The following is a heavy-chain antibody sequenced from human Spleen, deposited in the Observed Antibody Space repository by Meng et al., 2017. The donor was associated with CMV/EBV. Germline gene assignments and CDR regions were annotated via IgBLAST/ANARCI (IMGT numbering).Heavy chain of an antibody. V-gene: IGHV4-34*01. CDR2: VDHDGIT. Sequence: CGASGGSFSGYYWTWIRQAPGKGLEWIGQVDHDGITSYNPSLKSRLNISAATSKTQSTLRLDSVTAADSAVYYCVTSTLVAIDKFEPWGQGTLVTVSS. D-gene: IGHD3-16*02. J-gene: IGHJ5*02. CDR3: VTSTLVAIDKFEP. CDR1: GGSFSGYY.